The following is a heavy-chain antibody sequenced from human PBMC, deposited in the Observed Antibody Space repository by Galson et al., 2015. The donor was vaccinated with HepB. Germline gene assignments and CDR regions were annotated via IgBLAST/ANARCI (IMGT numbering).Heavy chain of an antibody. CDR2: VDPEDGET. J-gene: IGHJ6*03. CDR3: ATATTEVVAANAVHV. D-gene: IGHD2-15*01. CDR1: GYTFTDYY. Sequence: VKVSCKASGYTFTDYYMHWVQQAPGKGLEWMGLVDPEDGETIYAEKFQGRVTITADTSTDTDYMELSSLRSEDTAVYYCATATTEVVAANAVHVLGKLTTLTAYS. V-gene: IGHV1-69-2*01.